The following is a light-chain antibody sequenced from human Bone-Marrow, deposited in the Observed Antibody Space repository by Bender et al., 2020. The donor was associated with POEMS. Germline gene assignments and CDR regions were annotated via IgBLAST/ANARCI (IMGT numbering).Light chain of an antibody. CDR2: RDT. Sequence: SYELTQPPSVSVSPGQTARITCSGDELPKQYAFWYQQKPGQAPVLVIYRDTERPSGIPERFSASSSGTTATLTIRGVQAEDEAVYFCQSADSAGSYWVFGAGTKLTVL. V-gene: IGLV3-25*03. J-gene: IGLJ3*02. CDR1: ELPKQY. CDR3: QSADSAGSYWV.